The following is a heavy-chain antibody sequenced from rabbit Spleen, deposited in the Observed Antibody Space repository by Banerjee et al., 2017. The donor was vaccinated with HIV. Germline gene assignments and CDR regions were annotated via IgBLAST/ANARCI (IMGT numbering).Heavy chain of an antibody. CDR3: ARDTGSSFSSYGMDL. J-gene: IGHJ6*01. V-gene: IGHV1S40*01. CDR1: GFSFSSSYY. CDR2: IDAGSSGFT. D-gene: IGHD8-1*01. Sequence: QSLEESGGDLVKPGASLTLTCTASGFSFSSSYYMCWVRQAPGKGLEWIACIDAGSSGFTYFATWAKGRFTISKTSSTTVTLQMTRLTAADTATYFCARDTGSSFSSYGMDLWGQGTLVTVS.